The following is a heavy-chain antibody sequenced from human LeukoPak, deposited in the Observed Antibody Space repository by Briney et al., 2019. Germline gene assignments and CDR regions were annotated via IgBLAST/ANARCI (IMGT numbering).Heavy chain of an antibody. Sequence: ASVKVSCKASGYTFTDYFIHCVRQAPGQGLEWMGWINTNTVNPTYAQGFTGRFVFSLDTSVSTAYLQISSLKAEDTAVYYCARDDDFWSGYYRFDYWGQGTLVTVSS. CDR3: ARDDDFWSGYYRFDY. V-gene: IGHV7-4-1*02. D-gene: IGHD3-3*01. J-gene: IGHJ4*02. CDR1: GYTFTDYF. CDR2: INTNTVNP.